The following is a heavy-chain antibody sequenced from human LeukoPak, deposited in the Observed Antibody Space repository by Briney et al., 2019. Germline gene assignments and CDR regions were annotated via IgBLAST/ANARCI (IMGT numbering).Heavy chain of an antibody. Sequence: GGSLRLPCAGSGFTFSTYWMTWVRQAPGKGLEWVATIKEDASEIYYADSVKGRFTIFRDNAKNSLHLLMNSLIVEDTAMYYCARARIDYWGQGTLVTVSS. J-gene: IGHJ4*02. CDR3: ARARIDY. CDR1: GFTFSTYW. CDR2: IKEDASEI. V-gene: IGHV3-7*04. D-gene: IGHD1-14*01.